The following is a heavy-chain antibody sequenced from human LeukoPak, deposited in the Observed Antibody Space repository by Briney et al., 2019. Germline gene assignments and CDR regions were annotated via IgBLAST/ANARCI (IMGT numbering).Heavy chain of an antibody. J-gene: IGHJ4*02. CDR1: GYTFTGYY. Sequence: ASVKVSCKASGYTFTGYYMHWVRQAPGQGLEWMGWINPNSGGTNYAQKFQGGVTMTRDTSISTAYMELSRLRSDDTAVYYCAGDAVDIVVVPAADLVDYWGQGTLVTVSS. V-gene: IGHV1-2*02. CDR2: INPNSGGT. D-gene: IGHD2-2*01. CDR3: AGDAVDIVVVPAADLVDY.